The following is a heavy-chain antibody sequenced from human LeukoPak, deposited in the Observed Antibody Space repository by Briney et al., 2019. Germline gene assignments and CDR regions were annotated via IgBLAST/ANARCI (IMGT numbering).Heavy chain of an antibody. CDR2: IYDFGHT. CDR1: GGSVSSGDYC. Sequence: PSQTLSLTCSVSGGSVSSGDYCWSWIRQPPGTGLEWIGHIYDFGHTHYKPSLVSRVTIAVDTSKNQFSLKLTSVTVADTAVYYCVREGGDYDDTYNWGQGTLVTVSS. J-gene: IGHJ4*02. V-gene: IGHV4-30-4*01. D-gene: IGHD4-17*01. CDR3: VREGGDYDDTYN.